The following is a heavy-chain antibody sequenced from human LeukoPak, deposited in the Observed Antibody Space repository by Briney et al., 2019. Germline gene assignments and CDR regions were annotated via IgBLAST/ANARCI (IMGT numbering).Heavy chain of an antibody. D-gene: IGHD3-22*01. V-gene: IGHV3-23*01. J-gene: IGHJ4*02. CDR3: AKGAGYYDSSGPPNY. CDR2: ISGSGGST. CDR1: GFTVSSNY. Sequence: GGSLRLSCAASGFTVSSNYLTWVRQAPGKGLEWVSAISGSGGSTYYADSVKGRFTISRDNSKNTLYLQMNSLRAEDTAVYYCAKGAGYYDSSGPPNYWGQGTLVTVSS.